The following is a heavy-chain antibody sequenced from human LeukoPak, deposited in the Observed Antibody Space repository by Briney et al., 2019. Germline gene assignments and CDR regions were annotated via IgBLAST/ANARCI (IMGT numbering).Heavy chain of an antibody. CDR3: ARDGEAGDFDWFDP. Sequence: GGSLRLSCAASGFTFSSYSMNWVRQAPGKGLEWVSSISSSSSYIYYADSVKGRFTISRDNAKNSLYLQMNSLRAEDTAVYYCARDGEAGDFDWFDPWGQGTLVTVSS. V-gene: IGHV3-21*01. D-gene: IGHD7-27*01. J-gene: IGHJ5*02. CDR1: GFTFSSYS. CDR2: ISSSSSYI.